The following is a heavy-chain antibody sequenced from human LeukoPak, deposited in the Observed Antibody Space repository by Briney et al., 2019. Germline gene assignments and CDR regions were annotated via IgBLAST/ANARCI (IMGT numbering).Heavy chain of an antibody. D-gene: IGHD2-2*01. CDR2: MNPNSGGT. J-gene: IGHJ5*02. CDR3: VRDRGGYCSRANCRAAWFDP. CDR1: EYTFTGYQ. V-gene: IGHV1-2*06. Sequence: ASVKVSCKASEYTFTGYQMHWVRQAPGQGLEWMGRMNPNSGGTDYAQKFQGRVTMTRDTSISTAYMELSRLTSDDTAVYYCVRDRGGYCSRANCRAAWFDPRGQGTLVTVSS.